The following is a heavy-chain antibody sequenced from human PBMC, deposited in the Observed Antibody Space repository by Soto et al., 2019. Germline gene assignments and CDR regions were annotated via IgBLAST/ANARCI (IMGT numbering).Heavy chain of an antibody. CDR2: INAGNGNT. CDR1: GYTFTSYA. CDR3: ARDSPSKGGMDV. V-gene: IGHV1-3*01. J-gene: IGHJ6*03. D-gene: IGHD3-16*01. Sequence: ASVKVSCKASGYTFTSYAMHWVRQAPGQRLEWMGWINAGNGNTKYSQKFQGRVTITRDTSASTAYMELSSLRSEDTAVYYCARDSPSKGGMDVWGKGTTVTVSS.